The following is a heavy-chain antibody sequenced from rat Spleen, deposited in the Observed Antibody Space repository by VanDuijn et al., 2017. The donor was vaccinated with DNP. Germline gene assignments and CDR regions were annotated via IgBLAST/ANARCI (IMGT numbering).Heavy chain of an antibody. CDR3: AKLEQLRHYFDY. D-gene: IGHD1-11*01. Sequence: EVQLVESGGGLVQPGRSMKLSCAASGFTFSDYHMAWVRQAPKKGLEWVATIFYDDTRTYYRDSVKGRFTISRDNAKSTLYLQLDSLRSEDTATYYCAKLEQLRHYFDYWGQGVMVTVSS. CDR1: GFTFSDYH. V-gene: IGHV5S10*01. CDR2: IFYDDTRT. J-gene: IGHJ2*01.